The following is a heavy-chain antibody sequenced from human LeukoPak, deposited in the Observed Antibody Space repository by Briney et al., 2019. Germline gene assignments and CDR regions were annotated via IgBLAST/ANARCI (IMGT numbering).Heavy chain of an antibody. V-gene: IGHV1-18*01. CDR3: ARDHSSGWYVGAFDI. J-gene: IGHJ3*02. Sequence: ASVKVSCKASGYTFTSYSISWVRQAPGQGLEWMGWISAYNGNTNYAQKLQGRVTMTTDTSTSTAYMELRSLRSDDTAVYYCARDHSSGWYVGAFDIWGQGTMVTVSS. CDR1: GYTFTSYS. CDR2: ISAYNGNT. D-gene: IGHD6-19*01.